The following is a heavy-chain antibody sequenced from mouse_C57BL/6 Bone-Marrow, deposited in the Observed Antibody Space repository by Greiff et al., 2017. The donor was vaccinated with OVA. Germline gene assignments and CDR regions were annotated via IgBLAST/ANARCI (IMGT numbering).Heavy chain of an antibody. Sequence: LVESGAELVRPGSSVKLSCKASYFAFMASAMHWVKQRPGHGLEWIGSFTMYSDDTEYSENFKGKATLTADTSSSTAYLELSSLTSEDSAVYYCASGNYYAYWGQGTLVTVSA. CDR1: YFAFMASA. J-gene: IGHJ3*01. CDR3: ASGNYYAY. D-gene: IGHD2-1*01. V-gene: IGHV1-49*01. CDR2: FTMYSDDT.